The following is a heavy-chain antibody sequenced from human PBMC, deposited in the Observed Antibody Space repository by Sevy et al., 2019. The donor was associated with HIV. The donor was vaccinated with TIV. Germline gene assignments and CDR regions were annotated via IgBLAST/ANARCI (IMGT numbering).Heavy chain of an antibody. Sequence: GGSLRISCAASGFTFSRYAMHWVRQAPGKGLEWLAVISYDGSTKYYTDSVKGRFTISRDNSKNTLYLQMNSLKVEDTAVSYCARVKGAYSFGYYGMDVWGQGTTVTVSS. V-gene: IGHV3-30-3*01. D-gene: IGHD5-18*01. J-gene: IGHJ6*02. CDR2: ISYDGSTK. CDR3: ARVKGAYSFGYYGMDV. CDR1: GFTFSRYA.